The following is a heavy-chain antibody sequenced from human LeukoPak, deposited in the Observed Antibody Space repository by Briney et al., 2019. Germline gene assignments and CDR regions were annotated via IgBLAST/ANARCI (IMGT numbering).Heavy chain of an antibody. J-gene: IGHJ3*02. CDR3: ARFGLGKHIEVAGIPFDI. CDR2: ISAYNGNT. CDR1: GYTFTSYG. V-gene: IGHV1-18*01. Sequence: ASVKVSCKTSGYTFTSYGISWVRQAPGQGLEWMGWISAYNGNTNYAQKLQGRVTMTTDTSTSTAYMELRSLRSDDTAVYYCARFGLGKHIEVAGIPFDIWGQGTMVTVSS. D-gene: IGHD6-19*01.